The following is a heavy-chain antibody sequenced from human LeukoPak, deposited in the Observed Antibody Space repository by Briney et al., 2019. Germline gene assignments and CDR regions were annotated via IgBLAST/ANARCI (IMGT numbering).Heavy chain of an antibody. D-gene: IGHD3-10*01. V-gene: IGHV6-1*01. J-gene: IGHJ6*02. CDR3: TRQMYYYISGTYYSSLDV. CDR1: GDRVSSNGAA. Sequence: SQTLSLTCAISGDRVSSNGAAWTWIRQSPSRGLEWLGRTYYRSKWYSEYGVSVKSRITINPDTSKNQFSLQLNSVTPEDTAVYYCTRQMYYYISGTYYSSLDVWGQGTTVIVSS. CDR2: TYYRSKWYS.